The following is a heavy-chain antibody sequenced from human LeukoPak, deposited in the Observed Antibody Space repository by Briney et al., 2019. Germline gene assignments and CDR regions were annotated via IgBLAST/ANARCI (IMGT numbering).Heavy chain of an antibody. J-gene: IGHJ3*02. CDR1: GCSISSGGYS. V-gene: IGHV4-30-2*01. Sequence: SETLSLTCAVSGCSISSGGYSWSWIRQPPGKSLEWIGYMYHSGTTHYKPSLKSRVTISVDRSKNQFSLKLSSVTAADTAVYYCVRGYYYDSSGYWVRAFDIWGQGTMVTVSS. D-gene: IGHD3-22*01. CDR3: VRGYYYDSSGYWVRAFDI. CDR2: MYHSGTT.